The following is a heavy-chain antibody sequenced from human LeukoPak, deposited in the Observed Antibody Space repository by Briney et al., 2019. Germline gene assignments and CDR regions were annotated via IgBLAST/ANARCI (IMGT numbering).Heavy chain of an antibody. D-gene: IGHD4-11*01. J-gene: IGHJ4*02. Sequence: SETLSLTCTVSGGSISSSSYYWGWIRQPPGKGLEWIGSIYYSGSTYYNPSLKSRVTISVDRSKNQFSLQLNSVTAADTALYYCARTTISKVYFDYWGQGILVTVSS. V-gene: IGHV4-39*07. CDR2: IYYSGST. CDR1: GGSISSSSYY. CDR3: ARTTISKVYFDY.